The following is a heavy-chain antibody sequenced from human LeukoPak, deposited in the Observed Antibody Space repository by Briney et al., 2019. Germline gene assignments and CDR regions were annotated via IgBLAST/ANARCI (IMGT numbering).Heavy chain of an antibody. CDR2: MNPNSGNT. V-gene: IGHV1-8*01. CDR3: ARDNSVGGIAWWFDP. D-gene: IGHD3-10*01. Sequence: ASVKVSCKASGYTFTSYDINWVRQATGQGLEWMGWMNPNSGNTGYAQKFQGRVTMTRDMSTSTDYMELSSLRSEDTAIYYCARDNSVGGIAWWFDPWGQGAPVTVSS. CDR1: GYTFTSYD. J-gene: IGHJ5*02.